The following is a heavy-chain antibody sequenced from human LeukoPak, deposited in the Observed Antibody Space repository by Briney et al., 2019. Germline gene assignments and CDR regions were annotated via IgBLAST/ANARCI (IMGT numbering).Heavy chain of an antibody. J-gene: IGHJ6*03. V-gene: IGHV1-69*05. Sequence: ASVKVSCKASGGTFSSYAISWVRQAPGQGLELMGRIIPIFGTANYAQKFQGRVTITTDESTSTAYMELSSLRSEDTAVYYCARPHQLRYFDPFYMDVWGKGTTVIVSS. CDR1: GGTFSSYA. CDR3: ARPHQLRYFDPFYMDV. D-gene: IGHD3-9*01. CDR2: IIPIFGTA.